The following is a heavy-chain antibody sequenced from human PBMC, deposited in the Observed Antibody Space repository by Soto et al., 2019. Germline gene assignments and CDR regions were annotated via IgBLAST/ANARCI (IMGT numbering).Heavy chain of an antibody. D-gene: IGHD6-19*01. V-gene: IGHV4-61*01. CDR2: IYYSGST. J-gene: IGHJ6*02. CDR1: GGSISSGSYY. CDR3: ARGIEGWYQGRYYYGMDV. Sequence: SETLSLTCTVSGGSISSGSYYWSWIRQPPGKGLEWIGYIYYSGSTNYNPSLKSRVTISVDTSKNQFSLKLSSVTAADTAVYYCARGIEGWYQGRYYYGMDVWGQGTTVTVS.